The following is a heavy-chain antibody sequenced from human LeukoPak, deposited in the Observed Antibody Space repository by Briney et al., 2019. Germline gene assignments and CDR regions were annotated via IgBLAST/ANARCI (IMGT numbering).Heavy chain of an antibody. D-gene: IGHD3-10*01. V-gene: IGHV4-34*01. Sequence: SETLSLTCAVYGGSFSGYYWSWIRQPPGKGLEWIGEINHSGSTNYNPSLKSRVTISVDTSKNQFSLKLSSVTAADTAVYYCARPSYGYYYYYMDVWGKGTTVTISS. CDR2: INHSGST. J-gene: IGHJ6*03. CDR3: ARPSYGYYYYYMDV. CDR1: GGSFSGYY.